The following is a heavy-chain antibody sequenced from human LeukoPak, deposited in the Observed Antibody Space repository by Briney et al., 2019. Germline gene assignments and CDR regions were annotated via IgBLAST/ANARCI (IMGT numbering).Heavy chain of an antibody. Sequence: KPSETLSLTCAVYGGSFSGYYWSWIRQPPGKGLEWIGEINHSGSTSYNPSLKSRVTISVDTSKNQFSLKLSSVTAADTAVYYCARPRDCYYYMDVWGKGTTVTVSS. V-gene: IGHV4-34*01. CDR3: ARPRDCYYYMDV. CDR2: INHSGST. CDR1: GGSFSGYY. J-gene: IGHJ6*03.